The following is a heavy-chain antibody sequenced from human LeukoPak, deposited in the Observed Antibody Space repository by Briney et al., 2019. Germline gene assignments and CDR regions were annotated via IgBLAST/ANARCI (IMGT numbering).Heavy chain of an antibody. J-gene: IGHJ4*02. CDR2: ISGSGGST. V-gene: IGHV3-23*01. CDR3: AIIAVAGTSFLDY. D-gene: IGHD6-19*01. CDR1: GFTFSSYG. Sequence: GGTLRLSCAASGFTFSSYGMSWVRQAPGKGLEWVSAISGSGGSTYYADSVKGRFTISRDNSKNTLYLQMNSLRAEDTAVYYCAIIAVAGTSFLDYWGQGTLVTVSS.